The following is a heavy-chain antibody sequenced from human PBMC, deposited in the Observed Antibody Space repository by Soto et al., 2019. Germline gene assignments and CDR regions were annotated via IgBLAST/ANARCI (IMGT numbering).Heavy chain of an antibody. V-gene: IGHV3-33*01. CDR1: GFTFSNHA. CDR2: IWYDGSNK. J-gene: IGHJ6*02. Sequence: QVQLVESGGGVVQPGTSLRLSCTTSGFTFSNHAMHWVRQAPGKGLEWVAQIWYDGSNKYYADSVKGRFTISRDNSRNMEYVQMNSLRVEDTAVYYCARDGQQLAPYALDVWGQGTSVTVSS. CDR3: ARDGQQLAPYALDV. D-gene: IGHD6-13*01.